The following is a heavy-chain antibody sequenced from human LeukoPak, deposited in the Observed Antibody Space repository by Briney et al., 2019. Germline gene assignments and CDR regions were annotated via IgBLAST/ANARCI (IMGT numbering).Heavy chain of an antibody. CDR2: IYTSGST. CDR1: GGSISSYY. Sequence: SETLSLTCTVSGGSISSYYWSWIRQPAGKGLEWIGRIYTSGSTNYNPSLKSRVTMSVDTSKNQFPLKLSSVTAADTAVYYCARESFSTGDFDYWGQGTLVTVSS. CDR3: ARESFSTGDFDY. V-gene: IGHV4-4*07. J-gene: IGHJ4*02. D-gene: IGHD2/OR15-2a*01.